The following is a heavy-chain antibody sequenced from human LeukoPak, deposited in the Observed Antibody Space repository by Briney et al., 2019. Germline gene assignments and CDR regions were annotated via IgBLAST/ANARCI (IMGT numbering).Heavy chain of an antibody. CDR3: ARYGLREYSSVWYSFNY. D-gene: IGHD6-19*01. J-gene: IGHJ4*02. CDR1: GASISSRIYY. V-gene: IGHV4-39*01. CDR2: IYYSGST. Sequence: SERMSLTWPVAGASISSRIYYCDWIRQPPGKGLEWIGSIYYSGSTYYNPSLKSRVTICVDTSKNQFFLKLSFVTAADTAVYYCARYGLREYSSVWYSFNYWGQGTLVTVSS.